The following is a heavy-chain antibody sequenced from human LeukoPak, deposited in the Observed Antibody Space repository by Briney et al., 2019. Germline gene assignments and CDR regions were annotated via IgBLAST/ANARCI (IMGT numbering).Heavy chain of an antibody. J-gene: IGHJ6*03. D-gene: IGHD6-6*01. CDR1: SGSISSYY. CDR3: ARDRVAARPYYYYMDV. V-gene: IGHV4-4*08. Sequence: SETLSLTCTVSSGSISSYYWSWIRQPPGKGLEWIGRIYTSGSTNYNPSLKSRVTISVDTSKNQFSLKLSSVTAADTAVYYCARDRVAARPYYYYMDVWGKGTTVTVSS. CDR2: IYTSGST.